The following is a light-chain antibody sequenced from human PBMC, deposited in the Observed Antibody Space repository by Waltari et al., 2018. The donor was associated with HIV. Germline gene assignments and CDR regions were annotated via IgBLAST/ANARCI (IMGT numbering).Light chain of an antibody. J-gene: IGLJ2*01. CDR2: DVT. V-gene: IGLV2-23*02. CDR3: CTYAVIVV. Sequence: HSALTQPASVSGSPGQSLTISCTGTSSDVGTYTSVSWYQQHPGKVPKLVIFDVTKRPSGVSDRFSGSKSGNTASLTISGLQAEDEADYYCCTYAVIVVFGGGTKLTVL. CDR1: SSDVGTYTS.